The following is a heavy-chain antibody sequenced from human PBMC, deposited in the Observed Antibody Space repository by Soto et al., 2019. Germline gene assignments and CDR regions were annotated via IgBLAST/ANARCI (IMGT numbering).Heavy chain of an antibody. J-gene: IGHJ4*02. D-gene: IGHD3-3*01. CDR3: AKTPSHTSLTYYFDY. V-gene: IGHV3-23*01. CDR2: ISGSGGST. Sequence: LRLSCAASGFTFSSYAMSWVRQAPGKGLEWVSAISGSGGSTYYADSVKGRFTISRDNSKNTLYLQMNSLRAEDTAVYYCAKTPSHTSLTYYFDYWGQGTLVTVSS. CDR1: GFTFSSYA.